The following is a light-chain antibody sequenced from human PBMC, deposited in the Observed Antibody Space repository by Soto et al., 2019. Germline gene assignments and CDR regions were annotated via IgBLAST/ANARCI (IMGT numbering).Light chain of an antibody. CDR1: SSDVGSYNL. J-gene: IGLJ1*01. V-gene: IGLV2-23*01. CDR3: CSYAGSSTYV. CDR2: EGS. Sequence: QSALTQPASVSGSPGQSITISCTGTSSDVGSYNLVSWYQQHPGKAPKLMIYEGSKRPSGVSNRFSGSKSGNTASLTISGLQAEDEADYYCCSYAGSSTYVSGPGTKVTAL.